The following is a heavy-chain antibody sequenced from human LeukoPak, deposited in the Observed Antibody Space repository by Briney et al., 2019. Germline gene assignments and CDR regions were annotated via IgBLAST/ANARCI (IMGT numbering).Heavy chain of an antibody. CDR3: ARGSSYGFSMGY. D-gene: IGHD5-18*01. CDR2: ISTYNGNT. CDR1: GYTFTSYG. Sequence: ASVKVSCKASGYTFTSYGINWVRQAPGQGLDWMGWISTYNGNTNYAQKLQGRVAMTTDTSTTTAYMELRSLRSDDTAVYYCARGSSYGFSMGYWGQGTLVTVSS. V-gene: IGHV1-18*01. J-gene: IGHJ4*02.